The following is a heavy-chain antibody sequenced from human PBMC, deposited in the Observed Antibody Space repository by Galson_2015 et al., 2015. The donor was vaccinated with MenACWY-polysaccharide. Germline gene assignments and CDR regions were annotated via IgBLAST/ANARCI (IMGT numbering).Heavy chain of an antibody. CDR3: AKDHYGMDV. Sequence: SLRLSCAASGFTFSNSGFHWVRQGPGKGLEWVTFIRNDGSIKYYADSVKGRLTISRDDSQNTLHLQMNSLRAGDTAVYYCAKDHYGMDVWGQGTTVTVSS. CDR1: GFTFSNSG. V-gene: IGHV3-30*02. J-gene: IGHJ6*02. CDR2: IRNDGSIK.